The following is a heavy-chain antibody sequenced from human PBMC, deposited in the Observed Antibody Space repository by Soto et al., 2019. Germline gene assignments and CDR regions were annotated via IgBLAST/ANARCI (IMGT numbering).Heavy chain of an antibody. D-gene: IGHD6-19*01. CDR2: ISVYNGNT. J-gene: IGHJ4*02. V-gene: IGHV1-18*01. CDR1: GYTFPNQG. CDR3: AREGQWLPYDY. Sequence: ASVKVSCKASGYTFPNQGLPWVRQAPGQRLEWMGWISVYNGNTKYARKLQGRVTISTGTSASTAYMELRSLRSDDTAVYYCAREGQWLPYDYWGQGTLVTVSS.